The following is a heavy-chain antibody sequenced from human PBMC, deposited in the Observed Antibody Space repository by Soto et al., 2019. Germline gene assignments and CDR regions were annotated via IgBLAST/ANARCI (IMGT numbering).Heavy chain of an antibody. CDR3: AKEGYYGSGPDY. CDR1: GFTFRNVG. J-gene: IGHJ4*02. V-gene: IGHV3-30*18. D-gene: IGHD3-10*01. Sequence: GGSLRLSCAASGFTFRNVGMHWVRQAPGKGRAWVAATADAGTNKYYTDSVKGRFTISSDNSKNTVYLQMDSLAPEDTAVYYCAKEGYYGSGPDYWGQGTLVTVSS. CDR2: TADAGTNK.